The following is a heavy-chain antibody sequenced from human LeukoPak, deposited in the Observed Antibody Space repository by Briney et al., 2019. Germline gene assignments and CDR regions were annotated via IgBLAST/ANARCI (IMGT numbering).Heavy chain of an antibody. D-gene: IGHD5-18*01. V-gene: IGHV1-2*02. CDR2: INPNSGGT. CDR3: ARDKGYSYGFTLDY. CDR1: GYTFTGYY. J-gene: IGHJ4*02. Sequence: ASVKVSCKASGYTFTGYYMHWVRQAPGQGLEWMGWINPNSGGTNYAQKFQGRVTMTRDKSIRTAYMELSRLTSDDTAVYYCARDKGYSYGFTLDYWGQGTLVTVSS.